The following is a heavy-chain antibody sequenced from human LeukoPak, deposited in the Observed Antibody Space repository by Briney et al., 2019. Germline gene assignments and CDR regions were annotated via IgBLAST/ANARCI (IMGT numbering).Heavy chain of an antibody. V-gene: IGHV1-69*04. D-gene: IGHD6-13*01. CDR3: AAGEIAAAGTFGY. Sequence: ASVKVSCKASGGTFSSYAISWVRQAPGQGLEWMGRIIPILGIANYAQKFQGRVTITTDESTSTAYMELSSLRSEDTAVYYCAAGEIAAAGTFGYWGQGTLVTVSS. CDR2: IIPILGIA. CDR1: GGTFSSYA. J-gene: IGHJ4*02.